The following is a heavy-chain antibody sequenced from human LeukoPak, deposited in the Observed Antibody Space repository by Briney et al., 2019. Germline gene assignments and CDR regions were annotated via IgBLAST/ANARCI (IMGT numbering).Heavy chain of an antibody. Sequence: PSETLSLTCVVYGGSFSGYYWSWIRQPPGKGLEWIGSIYYSGSTYYNPSLKSRVTISVDTSKNQFSLKLSSVTAADTAVYYCARSMYYYDSSGYSRYFDYWGQGTLVTVSS. CDR2: IYYSGST. D-gene: IGHD3-22*01. CDR3: ARSMYYYDSSGYSRYFDY. CDR1: GGSFSGYY. V-gene: IGHV4-34*01. J-gene: IGHJ4*02.